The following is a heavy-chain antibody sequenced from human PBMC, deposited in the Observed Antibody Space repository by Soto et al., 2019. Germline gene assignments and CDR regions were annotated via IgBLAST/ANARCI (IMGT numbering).Heavy chain of an antibody. V-gene: IGHV3-21*01. D-gene: IGHD3-9*01. Sequence: GASVKVSCAASGFTFSSYSMNWVRQAPGKGLEWVSSISSSSSYIYYADSVKGRFTISRDNAKNSLYLQMNSLRAEDTAVYYCARDYLPFEAPYGMDVWGQGTTVTVSS. CDR3: ARDYLPFEAPYGMDV. CDR2: ISSSSSYI. J-gene: IGHJ6*02. CDR1: GFTFSSYS.